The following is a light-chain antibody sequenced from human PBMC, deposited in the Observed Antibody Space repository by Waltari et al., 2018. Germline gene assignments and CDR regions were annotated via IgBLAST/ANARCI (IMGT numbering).Light chain of an antibody. V-gene: IGKV4-1*01. J-gene: IGKJ5*01. CDR2: WAS. Sequence: DSVMTQSPDSLAGSLGERATITCKSSQSVLYSSNSKDYLAWYQQKPGQPPKLLIYWASTRESGVPDRFSGSGSGTDFTLTISSLQAEDVAVYYCQQYCTIPITFGQGTRLEIK. CDR3: QQYCTIPIT. CDR1: QSVLYSSNSKDY.